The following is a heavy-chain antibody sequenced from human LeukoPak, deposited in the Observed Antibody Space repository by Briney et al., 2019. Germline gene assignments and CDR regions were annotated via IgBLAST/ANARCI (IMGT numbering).Heavy chain of an antibody. CDR2: ISSSSSYI. V-gene: IGHV3-21*01. D-gene: IGHD3-22*01. Sequence: GGSLRLSCAASGFTFSSYSMNWVRQAPGKGLEWVSSISSSSSYIYYADSVKGRFTISRDNAKNSLYLQMNSLRAEDTAVYYCARDLGFMGGYYPHFDYWGQGTLVTVSS. CDR1: GFTFSSYS. J-gene: IGHJ4*02. CDR3: ARDLGFMGGYYPHFDY.